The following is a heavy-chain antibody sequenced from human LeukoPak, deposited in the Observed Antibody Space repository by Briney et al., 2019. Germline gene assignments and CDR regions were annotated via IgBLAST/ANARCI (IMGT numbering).Heavy chain of an antibody. J-gene: IGHJ5*02. V-gene: IGHV4-30-4*01. CDR1: GGSISSGDYY. CDR2: IYYSGST. CDR3: ARDRLGYCSGGSCQMA. Sequence: SQTLSLTCTVSGGSISSGDYYWSWIRQPPGKGLEWIGYIYYSGSTYYNPSLKSRVTISVDTSKNQFSLKLSSVTAADTAVYYCARDRLGYCSGGSCQMAWGQGTLVTVPS. D-gene: IGHD2-15*01.